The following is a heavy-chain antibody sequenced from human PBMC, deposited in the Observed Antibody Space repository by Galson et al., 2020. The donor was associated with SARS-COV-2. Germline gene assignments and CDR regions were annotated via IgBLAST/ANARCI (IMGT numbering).Heavy chain of an antibody. CDR2: IYYSGST. CDR1: GGSISSGGYY. D-gene: IGHD3-22*01. Sequence: SETLSLTCTVSGGSISSGGYYWSWIRQHPGKGLEWIGYIYYSGSTYYNPSLKSRVTISVDTSKNQFSLKLSSVTAADTAVYYCASKTYYYDSNKMADAFDIWGQGTMVTVSS. CDR3: ASKTYYYDSNKMADAFDI. V-gene: IGHV4-31*03. J-gene: IGHJ3*02.